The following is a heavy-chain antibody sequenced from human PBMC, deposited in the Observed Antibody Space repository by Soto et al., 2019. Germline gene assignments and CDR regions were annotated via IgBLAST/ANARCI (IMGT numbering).Heavy chain of an antibody. CDR1: GGSISSYY. CDR3: ARGGDYKYYYYYYMDV. Sequence: SETLSLTCTVSGGSISSYYWSWIRQPPGKGLEWIGYIYYSGSTNYNPSLKSRVTISVDTSKNQFSLKLSSVTAADTAVYYCARGGDYKYYYYYYMDVWGKGTTVTVSS. J-gene: IGHJ6*03. D-gene: IGHD4-17*01. CDR2: IYYSGST. V-gene: IGHV4-59*01.